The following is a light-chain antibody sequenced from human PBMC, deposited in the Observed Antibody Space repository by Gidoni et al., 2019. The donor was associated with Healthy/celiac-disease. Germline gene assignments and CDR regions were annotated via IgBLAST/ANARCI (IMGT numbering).Light chain of an antibody. J-gene: IGKJ2*01. V-gene: IGKV1-39*01. CDR1: QSISSY. CDR3: QQSYSTPPYT. CDR2: AAS. Sequence: DVQMTQSPSALSASVGDRVTITCRASQSISSYLNWYQQQPEQGPKRLIYAASSLQSGVPSRFSGSGSGTDFTLTISSLQAEDFATYYCQQSYSTPPYTFGQGTKLEIK.